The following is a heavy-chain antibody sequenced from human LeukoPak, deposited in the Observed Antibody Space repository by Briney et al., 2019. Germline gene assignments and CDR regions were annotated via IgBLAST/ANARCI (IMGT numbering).Heavy chain of an antibody. D-gene: IGHD6-19*01. J-gene: IGHJ5*02. V-gene: IGHV3-21*04. CDR2: ISSRGSVI. CDR1: GFTFSDYT. Sequence: GGSLRLACATSGFTFSDYTMNWVRQAPGKRLEWLSSISSRGSVIYYADSVKGRFTISRDNANNSLYLQMNSLRADDTAVYYCARDKFIAVAGIFYWFDPWGQGTLVTVSS. CDR3: ARDKFIAVAGIFYWFDP.